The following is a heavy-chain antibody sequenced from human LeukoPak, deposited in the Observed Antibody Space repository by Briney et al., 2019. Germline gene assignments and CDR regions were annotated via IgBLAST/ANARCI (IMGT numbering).Heavy chain of an antibody. CDR2: ISSSGSTI. Sequence: GGSLRLSCAASGFTFSSYEMNWVRQVPGKGLEWVSYISSSGSTIYYADSVKGRFTISRDNAKNSLYLQMNSLRAEDTAVYYCAREGTFALFDYWGQGTLVTVSS. D-gene: IGHD3-3*02. CDR1: GFTFSSYE. V-gene: IGHV3-48*03. J-gene: IGHJ4*02. CDR3: AREGTFALFDY.